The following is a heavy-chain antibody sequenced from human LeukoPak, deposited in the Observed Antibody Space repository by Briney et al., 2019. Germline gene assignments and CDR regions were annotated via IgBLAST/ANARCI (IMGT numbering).Heavy chain of an antibody. D-gene: IGHD3-22*01. V-gene: IGHV5-51*01. CDR3: ARAPSGSGFSFDY. CDR1: GYSFANYW. CDR2: FYPGDSDT. J-gene: IGHJ4*02. Sequence: GASLKISCKASGYSFANYWIGWVRQMPGKGLEWMGIFYPGDSDTRYSPSFQGQVTISADKSINTAYLQWSRLKASDTAMYYCARAPSGSGFSFDYWGQGTLVTVSS.